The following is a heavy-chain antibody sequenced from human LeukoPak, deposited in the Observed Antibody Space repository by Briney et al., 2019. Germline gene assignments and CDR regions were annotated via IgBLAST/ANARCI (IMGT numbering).Heavy chain of an antibody. CDR2: ISPNSDNI. Sequence: KAGGSLRLSCAATGFSFRDRYMSWIRQAPGKGMEWVAYISPNSDNIHYADSVKGRFTIFRDNANFLLYLQINRLRAEDTAVYYCARASEDSRGHYQGFDSWGQGTRVTVSS. CDR1: GFSFRDRY. V-gene: IGHV3-11*01. D-gene: IGHD3-22*01. CDR3: ARASEDSRGHYQGFDS. J-gene: IGHJ4*02.